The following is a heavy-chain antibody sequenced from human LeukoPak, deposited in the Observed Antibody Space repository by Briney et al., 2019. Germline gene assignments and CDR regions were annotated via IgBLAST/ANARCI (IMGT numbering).Heavy chain of an antibody. J-gene: IGHJ4*02. CDR2: ISAYNGNT. Sequence: ASVKVSCKASGYTFTSYGISWVRQAPGQGLEWMGWISAYNGNTNYAQKLQGRVTMTTDTSTSTAYMELRSRRSDDTAVYYCARVGYYDSSGYCRYWGQGTLVTVSS. D-gene: IGHD3-22*01. CDR3: ARVGYYDSSGYCRY. V-gene: IGHV1-18*01. CDR1: GYTFTSYG.